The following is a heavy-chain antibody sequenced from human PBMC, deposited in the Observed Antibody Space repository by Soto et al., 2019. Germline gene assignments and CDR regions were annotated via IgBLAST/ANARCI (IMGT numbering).Heavy chain of an antibody. CDR2: IKQDGSEK. D-gene: IGHD3-3*01. J-gene: IGHJ6*03. Sequence: ANIKQDGSEKYYVDSVKGRFTISRDNAKNSLYLQMNSLRAEDTAVYYCARGSITIFGVVTDYYYYYMDVWGKGTTVTVSS. CDR3: ARGSITIFGVVTDYYYYYMDV. V-gene: IGHV3-7*01.